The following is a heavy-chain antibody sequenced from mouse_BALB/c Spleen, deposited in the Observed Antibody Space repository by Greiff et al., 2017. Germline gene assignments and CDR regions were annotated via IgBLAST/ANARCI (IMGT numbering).Heavy chain of an antibody. CDR2: IWSGVST. J-gene: IGHJ4*01. CDR3: GRGEECAMDY. Sequence: QVRLQQSGPGLVQLSQRLSITCTVLGFSLPSTGVHGVRQSPGKVLEWLGVIWSGVSTDYNAAFISRLRISKDNSKSQVFFKMNSLQANDTAIYYCGRGEECAMDYWGQGTTLTVSS. CDR1: GFSLPSTG. V-gene: IGHV2-2*02.